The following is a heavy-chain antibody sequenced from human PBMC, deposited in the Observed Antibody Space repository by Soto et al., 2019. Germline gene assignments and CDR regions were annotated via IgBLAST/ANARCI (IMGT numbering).Heavy chain of an antibody. CDR1: GGSISSGGYS. V-gene: IGHV4-30-2*01. CDR3: ARAVLITGNFDY. J-gene: IGHJ4*02. CDR2: IYHSGST. Sequence: PSETLSLTCAVSGGSISSGGYSWSWIRQPPGKGLEWIGYIYHSGSTYYNPSLKSRVTISVDRSKNQFSLKLSSVTAADTAVYYCARAVLITGNFDYWGQVTLVTVSS. D-gene: IGHD1-20*01.